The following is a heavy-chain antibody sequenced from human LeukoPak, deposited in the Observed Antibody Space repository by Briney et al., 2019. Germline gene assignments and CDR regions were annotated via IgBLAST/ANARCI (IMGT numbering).Heavy chain of an antibody. CDR2: ISAYNGNT. CDR1: GYTFTSYG. V-gene: IGHV1-18*01. Sequence: GASVKVSCKASGYTFTSYGISWVRQAPGQGLEWMGWISAYNGNTNYAQKLQGRVTMTTDTSTSTAYMELRSLRSDDTAVYYCARDGELRYFDWLSHYYYYMDVWGKGTTVTVSS. J-gene: IGHJ6*03. CDR3: ARDGELRYFDWLSHYYYYMDV. D-gene: IGHD3-9*01.